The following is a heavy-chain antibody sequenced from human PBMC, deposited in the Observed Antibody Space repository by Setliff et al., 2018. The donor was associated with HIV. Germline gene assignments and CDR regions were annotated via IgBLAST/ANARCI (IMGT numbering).Heavy chain of an antibody. CDR3: ALANIVSTARWNH. J-gene: IGHJ1*01. D-gene: IGHD1-1*01. Sequence: ASVKVSCKTSGYLFSGYYLHWLRRAPGQGLEWMGWINYSNGDTKSAERFQGRVTMSRDSSTSTLYMDLESLTSDDTAVYYCALANIVSTARWNHWGRGTLVTVSS. V-gene: IGHV1-2*02. CDR1: GYLFSGYY. CDR2: INYSNGDT.